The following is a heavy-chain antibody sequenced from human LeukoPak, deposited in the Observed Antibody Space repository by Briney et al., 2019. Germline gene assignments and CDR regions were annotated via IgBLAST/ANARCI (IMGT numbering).Heavy chain of an antibody. D-gene: IGHD6-19*01. J-gene: IGHJ4*02. Sequence: SETLSLTCTVSGGSISSSSYYWGWIRQPPGKGLEWIGSIYYSGSTYYNPSLKSRVTISVETSKNQFSLKLSFVTAADMAVYYCAREGAPGYSSGWYNYWGQGTLVTVSS. CDR1: GGSISSSSYY. CDR3: AREGAPGYSSGWYNY. CDR2: IYYSGST. V-gene: IGHV4-39*02.